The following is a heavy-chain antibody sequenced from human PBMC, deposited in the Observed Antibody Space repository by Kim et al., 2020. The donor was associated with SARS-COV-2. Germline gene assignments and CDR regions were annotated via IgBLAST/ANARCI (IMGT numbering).Heavy chain of an antibody. J-gene: IGHJ4*02. CDR3: ARDNGGLGDS. D-gene: IGHD7-27*01. CDR2: YRT. V-gene: IGHV3-72*01. Sequence: YRTDYAESVKGRFTISRDDSKNSVYLQMNSLKPEDTAVYYCARDNGGLGDSWGQGTLVTVSS.